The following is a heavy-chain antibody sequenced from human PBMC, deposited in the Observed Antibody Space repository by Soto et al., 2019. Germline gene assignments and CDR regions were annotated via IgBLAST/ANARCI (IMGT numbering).Heavy chain of an antibody. CDR2: IYYSGST. D-gene: IGHD2-2*01. CDR3: ARTPGYCSSTSCRWFDP. CDR1: GGSISSGGYY. V-gene: IGHV4-31*03. J-gene: IGHJ5*02. Sequence: SETLSLTCTVSGGSISSGGYYWSWIRHHPGKGLEWIGYIYYSGSTYYNPSLKSRVTISVDTSKNQFSLKLSSVTAADTAVYYCARTPGYCSSTSCRWFDPWGQGTLVTVSS.